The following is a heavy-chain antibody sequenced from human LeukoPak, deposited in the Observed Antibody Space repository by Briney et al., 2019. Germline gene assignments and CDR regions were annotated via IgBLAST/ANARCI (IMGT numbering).Heavy chain of an antibody. V-gene: IGHV3-23*01. D-gene: IGHD3-3*01. CDR3: AKDSTHSSRTKGYYDFWSRKGGFDY. CDR1: GFTFSSYA. J-gene: IGHJ4*02. Sequence: GGSLRLSCAASGFTFSSYAMSWVRQAPGKGLEWVSAISGSGGSTYYADSVKGRFTISRDNSKNTLYLQMNSLRAEDTAVYYCAKDSTHSSRTKGYYDFWSRKGGFDYWGQGTLVTVSS. CDR2: ISGSGGST.